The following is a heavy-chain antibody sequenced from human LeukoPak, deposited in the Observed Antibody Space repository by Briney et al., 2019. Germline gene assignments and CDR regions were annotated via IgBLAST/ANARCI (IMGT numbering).Heavy chain of an antibody. CDR1: GGSISSSSYY. Sequence: PSETLSLTCTVSGGSISSSSYYWGWIRQPPGTGLEWIGSIYYSGRTYYNPSLRSRVTISVDTSKNQFSLKLSSVTAADTAVYYCARQVISSDWYVDYWGQGTLVTVSS. CDR3: ARQVISSDWYVDY. J-gene: IGHJ4*02. D-gene: IGHD6-19*01. CDR2: IYYSGRT. V-gene: IGHV4-39*01.